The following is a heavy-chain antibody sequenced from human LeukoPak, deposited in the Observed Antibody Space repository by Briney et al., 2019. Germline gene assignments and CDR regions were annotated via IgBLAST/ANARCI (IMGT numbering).Heavy chain of an antibody. D-gene: IGHD1-26*01. CDR3: AKDKSVRYSGSFTYGDYFDY. V-gene: IGHV3-23*01. J-gene: IGHJ4*02. CDR2: ISGSGGST. Sequence: GGSLRLSCAASGFTFSSYAMSWVRQAPGKGLEWVSGISGSGGSTYYADSVKGRFTISRDNSKNTLYLQMNSLRAEDTAVYYCAKDKSVRYSGSFTYGDYFDYWGQGTLVTVSS. CDR1: GFTFSSYA.